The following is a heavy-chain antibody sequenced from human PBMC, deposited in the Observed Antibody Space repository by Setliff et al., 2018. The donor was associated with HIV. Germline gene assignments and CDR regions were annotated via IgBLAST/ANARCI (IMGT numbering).Heavy chain of an antibody. J-gene: IGHJ4*02. CDR3: ARVGGFFGEARPPPDY. CDR1: GGSISSGRYY. Sequence: SETLSLTCTVSGGSISSGRYYWSWIRQPAGKGLEWIGHIDTGGSPNYNPSLMSRVTISIDTSKDQLSLKLNSVTAADTAVYYCARVGGFFGEARPPPDYWGQGALVTVSS. D-gene: IGHD3-10*01. CDR2: IDTGGSP. V-gene: IGHV4-61*09.